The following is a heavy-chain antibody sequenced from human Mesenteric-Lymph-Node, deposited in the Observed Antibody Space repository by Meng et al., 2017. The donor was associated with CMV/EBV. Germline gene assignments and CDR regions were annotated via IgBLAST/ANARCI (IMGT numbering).Heavy chain of an antibody. V-gene: IGHV4-61*08. D-gene: IGHD3-16*02. CDR2: IYYRGST. CDR3: AREVYDYVWGSYRYVDY. CDR1: GGSISSGDHY. Sequence: GSLRLSCTVSGGSISSGDHYWSWIRQPPGKGLEWIGNIYYRGSTDYNPSLKSRVTISVDTSKNQFSLKLSSVTAADTAVYYCAREVYDYVWGSYRYVDYWGQGTLVTVSS. J-gene: IGHJ4*02.